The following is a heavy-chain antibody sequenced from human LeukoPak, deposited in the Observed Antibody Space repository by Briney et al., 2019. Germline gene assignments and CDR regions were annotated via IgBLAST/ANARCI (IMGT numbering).Heavy chain of an antibody. CDR1: GFTFSSYA. V-gene: IGHV3-23*01. CDR3: AKNPFLGYCSGGSCLGY. J-gene: IGHJ4*02. Sequence: GGSLRLSCAASGFTFSSYAMSWDRQAPGKGLEWVSAISGSGGSTYYADSVKGRFTISRDNSKNTLYLQMNSLRAEDTAVYYCAKNPFLGYCSGGSCLGYWGQGTLVTVSS. CDR2: ISGSGGST. D-gene: IGHD2-15*01.